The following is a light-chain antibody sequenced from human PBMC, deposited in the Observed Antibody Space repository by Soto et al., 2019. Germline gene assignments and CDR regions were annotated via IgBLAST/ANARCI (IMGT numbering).Light chain of an antibody. CDR3: QSYDSSNHAVV. CDR1: SGSIASNY. J-gene: IGLJ2*01. V-gene: IGLV6-57*03. CDR2: EDN. Sequence: NFMLTQPHSVSESPGKTVTISCTRSSGSIASNYVQWYQQRPGSAPTTVIYEDNQRPSGVPDRVSGSIDSSSNSASLTISGLKTEDEADYYCQSYDSSNHAVVFGGGTKVTVL.